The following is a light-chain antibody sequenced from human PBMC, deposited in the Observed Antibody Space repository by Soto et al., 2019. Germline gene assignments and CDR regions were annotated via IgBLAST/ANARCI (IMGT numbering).Light chain of an antibody. V-gene: IGKV3D-15*01. CDR2: GAS. CDR3: QQYNEWPQIT. Sequence: EIVLTQSPRTQSFSPWERGGLXRRTSQSVTRTHLAWYQQKPGQAPRLLISGASTRATGIPARFSGSGSGSEFTLTISSLQSEDFAVYYCQQYNEWPQITFGQGTRLEI. J-gene: IGKJ5*01. CDR1: QSVTRTH.